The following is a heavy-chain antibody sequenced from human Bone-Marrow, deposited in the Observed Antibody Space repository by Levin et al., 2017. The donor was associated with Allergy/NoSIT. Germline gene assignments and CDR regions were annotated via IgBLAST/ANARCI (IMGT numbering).Heavy chain of an antibody. CDR1: GFTFSNYA. CDR2: ISDSGGST. J-gene: IGHJ4*02. CDR3: RNQREDW. V-gene: IGHV3-23*01. D-gene: IGHD3/OR15-3a*01. Sequence: PAGGSLRLSCAASGFTFSNYAMSWVRQAPGKGLEWVSGISDSGGSTYYGDSVKGRFTISRDNSRNTLFLQMNSLRVDDTAVYYCRNQREDWWGQGTLVTVSS.